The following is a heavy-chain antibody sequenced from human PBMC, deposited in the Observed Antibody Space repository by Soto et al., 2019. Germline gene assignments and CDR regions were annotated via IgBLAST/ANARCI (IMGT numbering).Heavy chain of an antibody. J-gene: IGHJ4*02. D-gene: IGHD3-9*01. Sequence: ASVKVSCKASGYTFTSYAMHWVRQAPGQRLEWMGWINAGNGNTKYSQKFQGRVTMTTDTSTSTAYMELRSLRSDDTAVYYCARDIPYYDILTGYNDYWGQGTLVTVSS. CDR1: GYTFTSYA. V-gene: IGHV1-3*01. CDR2: INAGNGNT. CDR3: ARDIPYYDILTGYNDY.